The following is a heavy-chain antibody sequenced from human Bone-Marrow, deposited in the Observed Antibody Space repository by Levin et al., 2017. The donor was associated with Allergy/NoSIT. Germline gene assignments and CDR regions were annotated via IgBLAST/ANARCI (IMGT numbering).Heavy chain of an antibody. Sequence: PGGSLRLSCAASGFTFSNFAFHWVRQAPGKGLEWVAFISYDGSTRYYADSVKGRFTISRDNSKNTLYLQMNSLRAEDTAVYYCARVRITILRDSSISPNYYHYGMDVWGPGTTVTVSS. CDR2: ISYDGSTR. CDR1: GFTFSNFA. J-gene: IGHJ6*02. D-gene: IGHD3-10*01. CDR3: ARVRITILRDSSISPNYYHYGMDV. V-gene: IGHV3-30*04.